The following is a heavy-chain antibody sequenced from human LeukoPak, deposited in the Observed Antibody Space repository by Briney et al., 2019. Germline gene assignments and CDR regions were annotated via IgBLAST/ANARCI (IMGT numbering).Heavy chain of an antibody. Sequence: GGSLRLSCAASRFTFTTYWMTWVRQAPGKGLEWVANIKEDGSEKYYVDSVKGRFTISRDIAKNSLYLQMNSLRAEDTAVYYCARDLYSQYWGQGTLVTVSS. CDR2: IKEDGSEK. CDR3: ARDLYSQY. V-gene: IGHV3-7*01. J-gene: IGHJ4*02. CDR1: RFTFTTYW. D-gene: IGHD2-21*01.